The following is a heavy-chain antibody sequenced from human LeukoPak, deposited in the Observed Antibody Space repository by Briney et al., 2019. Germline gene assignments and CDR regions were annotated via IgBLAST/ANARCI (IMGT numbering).Heavy chain of an antibody. CDR3: ARDLLFMGGLIYV. Sequence: PGGSLRLSCAASEFTVNNNYMRWVRQAPGKGLEWVSDIYNDGTTYYADSVKGRFTISRDYARSTLYLQMNNLRVEDTASYYCARDLLFMGGLIYVWGQGTLVTVSS. D-gene: IGHD3-16*01. J-gene: IGHJ4*02. CDR1: EFTVNNNY. CDR2: IYNDGTT. V-gene: IGHV3-66*01.